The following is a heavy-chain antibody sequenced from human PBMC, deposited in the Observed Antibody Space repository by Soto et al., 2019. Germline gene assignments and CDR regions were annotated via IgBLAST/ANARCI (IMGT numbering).Heavy chain of an antibody. J-gene: IGHJ6*02. D-gene: IGHD3-10*01. Sequence: EVQLLESGGGLVQPGGSLRLSCAASGFTFSSYALNWVRQAPGKGLEWVSTISGGGGSTYYADSVKGRFTISRDNSKNTRYLQASSFRAEGTAIYYCAKDRGYGSGTYYTYYGMDVWGQGTTVTVSS. V-gene: IGHV3-23*01. CDR1: GFTFSSYA. CDR2: ISGGGGST. CDR3: AKDRGYGSGTYYTYYGMDV.